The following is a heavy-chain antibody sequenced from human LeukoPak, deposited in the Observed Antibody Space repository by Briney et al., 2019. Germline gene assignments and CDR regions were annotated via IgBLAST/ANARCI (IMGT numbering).Heavy chain of an antibody. CDR3: ARGSGDWTYYFDY. CDR1: GGSFSGYY. V-gene: IGHV4-34*01. CDR2: TYHGGTT. J-gene: IGHJ4*02. Sequence: SETLSLTCAVYGGSFSGYYWSWIRQPPGKGLEWIGSTYHGGTTYSNPSLKSRVIISEDTSKNQFSLKLPSVTATDTAVYYCARGSGDWTYYFDYWGQGTLVTVSS. D-gene: IGHD2-21*02.